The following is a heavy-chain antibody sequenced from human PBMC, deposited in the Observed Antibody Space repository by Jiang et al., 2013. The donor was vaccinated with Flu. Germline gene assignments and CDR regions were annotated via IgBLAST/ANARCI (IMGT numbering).Heavy chain of an antibody. J-gene: IGHJ6*02. CDR2: IIPILGIA. CDR1: GGTFSSYA. CDR3: ATCSSTSCYTRTYYYYYGMDV. V-gene: IGHV1-69*04. Sequence: SGAEVKKPGSSVKVSCKASGGTFSSYAISWVRQAPGQGLEWMGRIIPILGIANYAQKFQGRVTITADKSTSTAYMELSSLRSEDTAVYYCATCSSTSCYTRTYYYYYGMDVWGQGTTVTVSS. D-gene: IGHD2-2*02.